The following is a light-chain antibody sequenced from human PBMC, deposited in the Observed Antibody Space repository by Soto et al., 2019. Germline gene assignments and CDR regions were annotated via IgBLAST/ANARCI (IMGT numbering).Light chain of an antibody. Sequence: QSVLTQPPSVSGAPGQRVTISCSGSSSNIGAGYDVQWYRQFPGTAPKLIIYANSDRPSGVPDRFSGSKSGTSASLAITGLHAEDEADYYCQSYDSSLIVSKVFGTGTKGTVL. CDR1: SSNIGAGYD. CDR2: ANS. J-gene: IGLJ1*01. CDR3: QSYDSSLIVSKV. V-gene: IGLV1-40*01.